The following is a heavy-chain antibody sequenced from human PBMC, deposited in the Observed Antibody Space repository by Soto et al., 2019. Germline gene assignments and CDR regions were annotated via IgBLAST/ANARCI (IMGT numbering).Heavy chain of an antibody. CDR3: TRHGVDYNPEYYFHY. J-gene: IGHJ4*02. V-gene: IGHV4-39*01. D-gene: IGHD4-4*01. Sequence: QLQLQESGPGLVKPSETLSLTCTVSGGSISRSRYYWGWIRQPPGKGLEWIGNIYYSGSTYYNPYLRSRVTISVDTSTNQFALKLSSVTASDTALYFCTRHGVDYNPEYYFHYWGQGPLVTVSS. CDR1: GGSISRSRYY. CDR2: IYYSGST.